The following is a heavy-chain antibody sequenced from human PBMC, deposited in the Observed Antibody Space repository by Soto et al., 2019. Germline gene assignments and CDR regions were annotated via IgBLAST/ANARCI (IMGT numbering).Heavy chain of an antibody. Sequence: QVQLQESGPGLVKPSQTLSLTCTVSGGSISSGGYYWSWIRQHPGKGLECIGYIYYSGSTYYNPSLKSRVTISVDTSKNQFSLKLGSVTAAETAVYYCARDMIGMGEAGYYGMDVWGQGTTVTVSS. CDR1: GGSISSGGYY. V-gene: IGHV4-31*03. D-gene: IGHD3-22*01. J-gene: IGHJ6*02. CDR2: IYYSGST. CDR3: ARDMIGMGEAGYYGMDV.